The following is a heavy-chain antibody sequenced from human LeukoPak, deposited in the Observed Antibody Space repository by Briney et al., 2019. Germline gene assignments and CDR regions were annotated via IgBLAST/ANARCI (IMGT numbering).Heavy chain of an antibody. CDR1: GFTFSSYA. J-gene: IGHJ5*02. D-gene: IGHD3-3*01. CDR3: AKGSNDFWSGYLPGFDP. Sequence: PGGSLRLSCAASGFTFSSYAMSWVRQSPGKGLEWVSAISGSGGTTYYADSVKGRFTSSRDNSKNTLYLKMKSLRAEDTAVYYCAKGSNDFWSGYLPGFDPWGQGTLVTVSS. V-gene: IGHV3-23*01. CDR2: ISGSGGTT.